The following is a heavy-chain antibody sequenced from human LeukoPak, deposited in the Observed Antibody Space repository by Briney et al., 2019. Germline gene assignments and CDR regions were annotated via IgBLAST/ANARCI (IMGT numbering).Heavy chain of an antibody. V-gene: IGHV3-23*01. Sequence: GGSLRLSCAASGFTFSSYAMSWVRQAPGKGLEWVSAISGSGGSTYYADSVKGRFTISRDNSKNTLYLQMNSLRAEDTAVYYCAKDHYGDYTYYVDYWGQGTLVTVSS. CDR1: GFTFSSYA. CDR2: ISGSGGST. J-gene: IGHJ4*02. CDR3: AKDHYGDYTYYVDY. D-gene: IGHD4-17*01.